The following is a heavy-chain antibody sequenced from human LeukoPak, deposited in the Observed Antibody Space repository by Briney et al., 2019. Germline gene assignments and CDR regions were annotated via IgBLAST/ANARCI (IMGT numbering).Heavy chain of an antibody. J-gene: IGHJ4*02. CDR2: IYSGGST. D-gene: IGHD6-19*01. CDR3: ARANIAVAGFDY. CDR1: GFTVSSNY. Sequence: GRSLRLSCAASGFTVSSNYMSWVRQAPGKGLEWVSVIYSGGSTYYADSVKGRFTISRDNSKNTLYLQMNSLRAEDTAVYYCARANIAVAGFDYWGQGTLVTVSS. V-gene: IGHV3-66*02.